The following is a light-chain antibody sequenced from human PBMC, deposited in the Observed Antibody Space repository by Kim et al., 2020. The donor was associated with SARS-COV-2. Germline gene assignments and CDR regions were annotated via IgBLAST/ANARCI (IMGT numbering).Light chain of an antibody. CDR3: QQYDNY. J-gene: IGKJ2*01. CDR1: QSNSMW. V-gene: IGKV1-5*03. CDR2: KAS. Sequence: IRPESVGDRVIITCRASQSNSMWLAWYQQKPGKAPKLLISKASSLESGVPSRFSGSGSGTEFTLTISSLQPDDFATYYCQQYDNYFGQGTKLEI.